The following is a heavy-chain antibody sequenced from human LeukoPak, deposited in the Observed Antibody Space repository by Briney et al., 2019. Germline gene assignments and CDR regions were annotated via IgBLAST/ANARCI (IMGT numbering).Heavy chain of an antibody. CDR2: IIPKFAIA. D-gene: IGHD2-2*01. V-gene: IGHV1-69*13. J-gene: IGHJ5*02. CDR1: GGTFSSFA. CDR3: ARDGGSGGYCSSISCYYDWFDP. Sequence: SVKISCKASGGTFSSFAINWVRQAPGQGLEWMGGIIPKFAIANYGQKFQGRVTITADESTRTVYMELNSLRSEDTAVYYCARDGGSGGYCSSISCYYDWFDPWGQGTLVTVSS.